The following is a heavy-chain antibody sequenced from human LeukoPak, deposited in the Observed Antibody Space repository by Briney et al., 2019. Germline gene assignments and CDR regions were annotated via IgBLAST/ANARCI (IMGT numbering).Heavy chain of an antibody. Sequence: SETLSLTCTVSGGSISSGGYYWSWIRQHPGKGLEWIGYIYYSGSTYYNPSLKSRVTISVDTSKNQFSLKLSSVTAADTAVYYCAREGDYYDSSGYPPGFDIWGHGTMVTVSS. D-gene: IGHD3-22*01. CDR1: GGSISSGGYY. CDR2: IYYSGST. V-gene: IGHV4-31*03. J-gene: IGHJ3*02. CDR3: AREGDYYDSSGYPPGFDI.